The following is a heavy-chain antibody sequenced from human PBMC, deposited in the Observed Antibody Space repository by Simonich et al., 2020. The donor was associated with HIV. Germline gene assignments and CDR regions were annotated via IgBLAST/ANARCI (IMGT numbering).Heavy chain of an antibody. CDR3: ARGFYQRLYYFDY. J-gene: IGHJ4*02. Sequence: QVQLQQWGAGLLKPSETLSLTCAVYGGSFSGYYWSWIRQPPGKGLEWLGEINHSGRTNYNPSLKSRVTISVDTSKNQFSLKLSSVTAADTAVYYCARGFYQRLYYFDYWGQGTLVTVSS. D-gene: IGHD2-2*01. V-gene: IGHV4-34*01. CDR2: INHSGRT. CDR1: GGSFSGYY.